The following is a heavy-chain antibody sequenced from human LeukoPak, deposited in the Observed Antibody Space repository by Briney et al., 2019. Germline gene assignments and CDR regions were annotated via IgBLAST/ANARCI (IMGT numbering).Heavy chain of an antibody. CDR1: GGSISSSSYY. Sequence: SETLSLTCTVSGGSISSSSYYWGWIRHPPGKGLEWIGSIYYSGSTYYNPSLKSRVTISVDTSKNQFSLKLSSVTAADTAVYYCAREEVTMIVVVMVHDAFDIWGQGTMVTVSS. J-gene: IGHJ3*02. CDR2: IYYSGST. D-gene: IGHD3-22*01. CDR3: AREEVTMIVVVMVHDAFDI. V-gene: IGHV4-39*07.